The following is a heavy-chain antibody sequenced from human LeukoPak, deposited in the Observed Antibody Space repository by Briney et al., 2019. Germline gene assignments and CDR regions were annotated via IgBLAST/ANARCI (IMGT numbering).Heavy chain of an antibody. Sequence: GGSLRLSCGASGFTFSSYGMTWVRQAPGKGLEWVSAISGSGGSTSYADSVKGRFTISRDNSNNTLDLQMNSLRAEDTALYYCARDLDCGGGSCYLYLDYWGQGTLVTVSS. CDR3: ARDLDCGGGSCYLYLDY. D-gene: IGHD2-15*01. V-gene: IGHV3-23*01. CDR2: ISGSGGST. CDR1: GFTFSSYG. J-gene: IGHJ4*02.